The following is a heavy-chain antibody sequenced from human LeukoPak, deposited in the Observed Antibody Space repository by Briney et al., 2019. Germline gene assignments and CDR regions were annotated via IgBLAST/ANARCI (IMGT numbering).Heavy chain of an antibody. J-gene: IGHJ5*02. D-gene: IGHD3-10*01. CDR1: GGSFSGYY. CDR3: ARPKRITMARGWPAPSNWFDP. CDR2: INHSGST. V-gene: IGHV4-34*01. Sequence: SETLSLTCAVSGGSFSGYYWYWIRQPPGKGLEWIGEINHSGSTNYNPSLKSRVTISVDTSKNQFSLKLSSVTAADTAVYYCARPKRITMARGWPAPSNWFDPWGQGTLVTVSS.